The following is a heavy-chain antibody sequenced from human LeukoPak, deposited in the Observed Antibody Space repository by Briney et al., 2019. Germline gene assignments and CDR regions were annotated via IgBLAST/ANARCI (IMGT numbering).Heavy chain of an antibody. V-gene: IGHV1-18*01. Sequence: ASVKVSFKASGYTFVSYGVTWVRQAPGQGLEWMGWISAYTGNTNYAQKLQGRVTMTTDTTTSTAYMELRSLRSDDTAVYYCARDRHTAMVTNYWGQGTLVTVSS. D-gene: IGHD5-18*01. J-gene: IGHJ4*02. CDR2: ISAYTGNT. CDR1: GYTFVSYG. CDR3: ARDRHTAMVTNY.